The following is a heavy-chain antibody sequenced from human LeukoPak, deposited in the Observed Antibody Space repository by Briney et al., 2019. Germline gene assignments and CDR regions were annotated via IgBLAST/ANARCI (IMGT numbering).Heavy chain of an antibody. J-gene: IGHJ6*02. V-gene: IGHV1-2*02. Sequence: GASVKVSCKASGYTFTGHYMHWVRQAPGQGLEWMGWINPNSGDTNYAQKFQGRVTMTRDTSISTAYMELSRLRSDDTAVYYCARDWQLGISSGMDVWGQGTTVTVSS. CDR1: GYTFTGHY. CDR2: INPNSGDT. CDR3: ARDWQLGISSGMDV. D-gene: IGHD7-27*01.